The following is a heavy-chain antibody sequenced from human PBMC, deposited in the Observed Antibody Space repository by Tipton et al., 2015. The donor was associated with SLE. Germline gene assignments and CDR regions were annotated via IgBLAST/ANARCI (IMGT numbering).Heavy chain of an antibody. CDR1: GGSISSHY. J-gene: IGHJ4*02. Sequence: TLSLTCTVSGGSISSHYWSWIRQPPGKGLEWIGYIYYSGSTNYNPSLKSRVTISVDTSKNQFSLKLSSVTAADTAVYYCARATKDDFDYWGQGTLVTVSS. V-gene: IGHV4-59*11. CDR2: IYYSGST. CDR3: ARATKDDFDY.